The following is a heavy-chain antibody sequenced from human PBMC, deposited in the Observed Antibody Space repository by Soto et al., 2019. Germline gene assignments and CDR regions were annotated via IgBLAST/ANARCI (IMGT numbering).Heavy chain of an antibody. V-gene: IGHV1-69*01. CDR1: GGTFSSYA. CDR3: ARGIVVVTATPYNWFDP. D-gene: IGHD2-21*02. CDR2: IIPIFGTA. J-gene: IGHJ5*02. Sequence: QVQLVQSGAEVKKPGSSVKVSCKASGGTFSSYAISWVRQAPGQGLEWMGGIIPIFGTANYAQKFQGRVTITADESTSTAYMELSRPRSEETAVYYCARGIVVVTATPYNWFDPWGQGTLVTVSS.